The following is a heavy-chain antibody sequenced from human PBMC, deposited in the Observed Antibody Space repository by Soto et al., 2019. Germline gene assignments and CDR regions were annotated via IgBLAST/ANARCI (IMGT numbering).Heavy chain of an antibody. CDR2: IIPILGIA. Sequence: ASVKVSCKASGGTFSSYTISWVRQAPGQGLEWMGRIIPILGIANYAQKFQGRVTITADKSTSTAYMELSSLRSEDTAVYYCARASGWHNWFDPWGQGTLVTVSS. CDR1: GGTFSSYT. V-gene: IGHV1-69*02. D-gene: IGHD6-19*01. J-gene: IGHJ5*02. CDR3: ARASGWHNWFDP.